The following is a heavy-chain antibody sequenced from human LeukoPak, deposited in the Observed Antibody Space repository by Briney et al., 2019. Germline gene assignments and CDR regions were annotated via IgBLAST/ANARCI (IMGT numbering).Heavy chain of an antibody. CDR2: IYYSGST. J-gene: IGHJ6*02. CDR1: GGSISSSSYY. CDR3: ARHTAYYDFWSGYYPPYYYGMDV. D-gene: IGHD3-3*01. Sequence: PSETLSLTCTVSGGSISSSSYYWGWIRQPPGKGLEWIGSIYYSGSTYYNPSLKSRVTISVGTSKNQFSLKLSSVTAADTAVYYCARHTAYYDFWSGYYPPYYYGMDVWGQGTTVTVSS. V-gene: IGHV4-39*01.